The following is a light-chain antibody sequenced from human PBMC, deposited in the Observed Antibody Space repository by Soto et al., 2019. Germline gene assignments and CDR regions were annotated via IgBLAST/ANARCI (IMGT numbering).Light chain of an antibody. J-gene: IGKJ1*01. CDR1: QTINNN. Sequence: LVMTQSPATLSVSLGERVTLSCRASQTINNNLAWYQQKPGQAPRLLIYGASTRATGVPGRFSGSGSGTDFTLTISSLQSEDFAVYYCQQYSKWPRTFGQGTKVEIK. CDR2: GAS. V-gene: IGKV3-15*01. CDR3: QQYSKWPRT.